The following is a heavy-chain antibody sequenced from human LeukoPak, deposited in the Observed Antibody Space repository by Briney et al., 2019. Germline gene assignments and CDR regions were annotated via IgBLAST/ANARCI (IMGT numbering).Heavy chain of an antibody. CDR2: IWYDGSNK. V-gene: IGHV3-33*01. CDR1: GFTFSSYG. J-gene: IGHJ4*02. Sequence: GGSLRLSCAASGFTFSSYGMHWVRQAPGKGLEWVAVIWYDGSNKYYADSVKGRFTISRDNSKNTLYLQMNSLKTEDTAVYYCTTDYDYGDYVPEGFFDYWGQGTLVTVSS. D-gene: IGHD4-17*01. CDR3: TTDYDYGDYVPEGFFDY.